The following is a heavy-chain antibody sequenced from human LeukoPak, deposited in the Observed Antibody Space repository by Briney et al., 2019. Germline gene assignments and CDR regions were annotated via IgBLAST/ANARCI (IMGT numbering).Heavy chain of an antibody. Sequence: EGFLRLSCAASGFTFSSYAIHWVRQAPGKGLEWVAVISYDGSNKYYAGSVKGRFTISRDNSKNTLYLQMNSLRAEDTAVYYCARETGSAVGSTDFDYWGQGTLVTVSS. CDR2: ISYDGSNK. D-gene: IGHD4-17*01. V-gene: IGHV3-30-3*01. CDR1: GFTFSSYA. CDR3: ARETGSAVGSTDFDY. J-gene: IGHJ4*02.